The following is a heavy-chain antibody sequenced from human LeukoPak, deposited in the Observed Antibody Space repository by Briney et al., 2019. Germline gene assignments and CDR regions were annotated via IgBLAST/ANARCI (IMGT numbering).Heavy chain of an antibody. D-gene: IGHD6-13*01. J-gene: IGHJ1*01. Sequence: ASVKVSCKASGCTFTGYYMHWVRQAPGQGLEWMGWINPNSGGTNYAQKFQGRVTMTRDTSISTAYMELSRLRSDDTAVYYCARASRIAAAGGGGFEYFQHWGQGTLVTVSS. CDR3: ARASRIAAAGGGGFEYFQH. CDR2: INPNSGGT. V-gene: IGHV1-2*02. CDR1: GCTFTGYY.